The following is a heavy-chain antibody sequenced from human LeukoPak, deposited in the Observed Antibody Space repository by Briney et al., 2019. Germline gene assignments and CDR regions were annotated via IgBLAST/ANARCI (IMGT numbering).Heavy chain of an antibody. CDR2: IYPGDSDT. CDR1: GYSFTSYW. V-gene: IGHV5-51*01. J-gene: IGHJ4*02. Sequence: GESLKISCKGSGYSFTSYWIGWVRQMPGKGLEWMGIIYPGDSDTRYSPSFQGHVTISADKSISTAYLQWSSLKASDTAMYYCARGVDTAMVHFDYWGQGTLVTVSS. D-gene: IGHD5-18*01. CDR3: ARGVDTAMVHFDY.